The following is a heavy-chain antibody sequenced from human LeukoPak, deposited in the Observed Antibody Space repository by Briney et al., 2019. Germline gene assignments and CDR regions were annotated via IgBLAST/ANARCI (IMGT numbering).Heavy chain of an antibody. CDR3: ARTYCSSTSCYRHYYYYYGMDV. CDR2: IYYSGST. D-gene: IGHD2-2*01. V-gene: IGHV4-39*01. Sequence: SETLPLTCTVSGGSISSSSYYWGWIRQPPGKGLEWIGSIYYSGSTYYNPSLKSRVTISVDTSKNQFSLKLSSVTAADTAVYYCARTYCSSTSCYRHYYYYYGMDVWGQGTTVTVSS. J-gene: IGHJ6*02. CDR1: GGSISSSSYY.